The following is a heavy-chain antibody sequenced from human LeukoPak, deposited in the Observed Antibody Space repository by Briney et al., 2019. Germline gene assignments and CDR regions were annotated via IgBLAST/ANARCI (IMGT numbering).Heavy chain of an antibody. J-gene: IGHJ4*02. CDR3: ASTELGIFDY. V-gene: IGHV3-30*04. CDR2: ISYDGSNK. D-gene: IGHD7-27*01. Sequence: PGGSLRLSCAASGFTFSSYAMHWVRQAPGKGLEWVAVISYDGSNKYYADSVKGRFTISRDNSKSTLYLQMNSLRAEDTAVYYCASTELGIFDYWGQGTLVTVSS. CDR1: GFTFSSYA.